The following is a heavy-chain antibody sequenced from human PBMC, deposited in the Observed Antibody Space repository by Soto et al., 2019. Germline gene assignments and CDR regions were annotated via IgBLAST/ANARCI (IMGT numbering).Heavy chain of an antibody. CDR2: IDPSDSYT. J-gene: IGHJ6*02. Sequence: GESLKISCKGSGYSFTSYWISWVRQMPGKGLEWMGRIDPSDSYTNYSPSFQGHVTISADKSISTAYLQWSSLKASDTAMYYCASGINAAETHYGSGTKGYSYYYGMDVWGQGTTVTVSS. CDR1: GYSFTSYW. CDR3: ASGINAAETHYGSGTKGYSYYYGMDV. V-gene: IGHV5-10-1*01. D-gene: IGHD3-10*01.